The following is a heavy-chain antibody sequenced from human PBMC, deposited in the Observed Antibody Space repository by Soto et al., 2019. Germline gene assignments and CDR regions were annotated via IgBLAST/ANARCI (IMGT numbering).Heavy chain of an antibody. CDR1: GYPVTAYY. CDR2: INPATGAA. V-gene: IGHV1-2*02. CDR3: ARGGGVGVAGSAAFDM. Sequence: QLHLVQSGAVVKKPGASVTVSCSASGYPVTAYYMHWVRQAPGRGLEWMGGINPATGAAKYTQTFQGRVTMTRDTSPSIVFMELSGLTSEDTAVFYCARGGGVGVAGSAAFDMWGQGTLVTVSS. D-gene: IGHD3-3*01. J-gene: IGHJ3*02.